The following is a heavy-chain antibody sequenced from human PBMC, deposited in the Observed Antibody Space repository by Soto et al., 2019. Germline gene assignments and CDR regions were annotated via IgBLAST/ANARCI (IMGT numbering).Heavy chain of an antibody. V-gene: IGHV4-34*01. Sequence: QVQLQQWGAGLLKPSETLSLTCAVYGGSFSGYYWSWIRQPPGKGLEWIGEINRSGSTNYNPSLKSRVTISVDTSKNQFSLKLSSVTAADTAVYYCARGRGDYIWGSYRWNWFDPWGQGTLVTVSS. D-gene: IGHD3-16*02. J-gene: IGHJ5*02. CDR2: INRSGST. CDR3: ARGRGDYIWGSYRWNWFDP. CDR1: GGSFSGYY.